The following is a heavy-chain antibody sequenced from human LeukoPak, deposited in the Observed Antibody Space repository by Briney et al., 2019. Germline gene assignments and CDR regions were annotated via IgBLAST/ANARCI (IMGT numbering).Heavy chain of an antibody. CDR2: MNPNNGNT. D-gene: IGHD3-3*01. CDR3: ARQYDFWSGYSAFYFDY. V-gene: IGHV1-8*01. CDR1: GYTFTTYD. J-gene: IGHJ4*02. Sequence: ASVKVSCKASGYTFTTYDINWVRQATGQGLEWMGWMNPNNGNTGYAQKFQGRVTMTRDTSTSTVYMELSSLRSEDTAVYYCARQYDFWSGYSAFYFDYWGQGTLVTVSS.